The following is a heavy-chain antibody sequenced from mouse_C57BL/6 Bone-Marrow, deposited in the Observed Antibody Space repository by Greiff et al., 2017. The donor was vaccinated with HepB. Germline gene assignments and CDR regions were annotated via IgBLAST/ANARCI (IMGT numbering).Heavy chain of an antibody. CDR2: IYPGNSDT. CDR1: GYTFTSYW. D-gene: IGHD6-5*01. V-gene: IGHV1-5*01. Sequence: EVQLVESGPVLARPGASVKMSCKTSGYTFTSYWMHWVKQRPGQGLEWIGAIYPGNSDTSYNQKFKGKAKLTAVTSASTAYMELSSLTNEDSAVYYCTRESLCFYYAMDYWGQGTSVTVSS. J-gene: IGHJ4*01. CDR3: TRESLCFYYAMDY.